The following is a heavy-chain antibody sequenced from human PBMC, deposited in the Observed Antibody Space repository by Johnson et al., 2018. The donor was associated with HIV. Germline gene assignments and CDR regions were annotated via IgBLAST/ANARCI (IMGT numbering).Heavy chain of an antibody. CDR3: ARQVYCRSTSCSSAFDI. D-gene: IGHD2-2*01. Sequence: VQLVESGGGVVRPGGSLRLSCAASGFTFDDYGMSWVRQAPGKGLEWVSAIGTAGDTYYPGSVKGRFTISRENAKNSLYLQMNSLRAGDTAVYYCARQVYCRSTSCSSAFDIWGQGTVVTVSS. J-gene: IGHJ3*02. CDR1: GFTFDDYG. V-gene: IGHV3-13*01. CDR2: IGTAGDT.